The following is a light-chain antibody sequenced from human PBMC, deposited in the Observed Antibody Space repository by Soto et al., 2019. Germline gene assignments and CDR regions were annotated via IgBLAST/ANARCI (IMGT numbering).Light chain of an antibody. Sequence: DIQINQSPSTLSASVDERVTITCRASQSISSWLAWYQQKPGKAPKLLIYDASSLESGVPSRFSGSGSGTEFTLTISSLQPDDFATYYCQQYNSYSPKTFGQGTKVDIK. V-gene: IGKV1-5*01. CDR2: DAS. CDR3: QQYNSYSPKT. CDR1: QSISSW. J-gene: IGKJ1*01.